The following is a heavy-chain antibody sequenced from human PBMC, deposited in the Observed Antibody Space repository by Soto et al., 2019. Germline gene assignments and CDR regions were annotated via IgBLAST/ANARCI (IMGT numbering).Heavy chain of an antibody. CDR3: TREGSLTLVRGIMAFDY. V-gene: IGHV1-46*03. D-gene: IGHD3-10*01. J-gene: IGHJ4*02. CDR2: LNPRTGNT. CDR1: GYTLIDYY. Sequence: ASVKVSCKASGYTLIDYYIHWVRQAPGQGLEWMAILNPRTGNTSYAQTFQGRITVTRDTSTSTVYLDLSSLQSDDTAVYYCTREGSLTLVRGIMAFDYWGQGTLVTVSS.